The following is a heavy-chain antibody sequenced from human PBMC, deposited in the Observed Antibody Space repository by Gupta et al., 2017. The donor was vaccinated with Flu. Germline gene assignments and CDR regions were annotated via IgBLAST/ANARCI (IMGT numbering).Heavy chain of an antibody. J-gene: IGHJ6*02. CDR3: ARGVVETTSGGSGIYSMDV. V-gene: IGHV3-49*03. D-gene: IGHD3-10*01. CDR1: DCTFGDDA. CDR2: VRSKRYGGRT. Sequence: EVQLVESGGGLVQPGQSLSFSCRTSDCTFGDDAVSWFRQASGKGLEWVSFVRSKRYGGRTEYAASVKGRFTISRDDSNTIAYLQMNSLKTEDTAIYYCARGVVETTSGGSGIYSMDVWGHGTTVTVSS.